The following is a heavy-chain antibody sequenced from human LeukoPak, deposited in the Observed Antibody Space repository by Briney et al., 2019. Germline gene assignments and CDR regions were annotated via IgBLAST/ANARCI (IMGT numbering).Heavy chain of an antibody. D-gene: IGHD6-13*01. CDR3: AREPSSSWSQNWFDP. Sequence: GGSLRLSCAASGFTFSSYAMSWVRQAPGKGLEWVSAISGSGGSTYYADPVKGRFTISRDNSKNTLYLQMNSLRAEDTAVYYCAREPSSSWSQNWFDPWGQGTLVTVSS. CDR2: ISGSGGST. J-gene: IGHJ5*02. CDR1: GFTFSSYA. V-gene: IGHV3-23*01.